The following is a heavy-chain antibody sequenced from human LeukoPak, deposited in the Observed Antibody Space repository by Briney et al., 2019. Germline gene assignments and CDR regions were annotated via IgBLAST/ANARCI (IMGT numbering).Heavy chain of an antibody. Sequence: GASVKVSCKASGGTFSSYAISWVRQAPGQGLEWMGGIIPIFGTANYAQKFQGRVTITADESTSTAYMELSSLRSEDTAMYYCARDPGHYYDSSGYYYGDDYWGQGTLVTVSS. J-gene: IGHJ4*02. V-gene: IGHV1-69*13. CDR3: ARDPGHYYDSSGYYYGDDY. CDR2: IIPIFGTA. D-gene: IGHD3-22*01. CDR1: GGTFSSYA.